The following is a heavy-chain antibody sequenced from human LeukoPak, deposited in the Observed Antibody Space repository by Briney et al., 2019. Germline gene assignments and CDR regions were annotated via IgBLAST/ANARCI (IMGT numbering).Heavy chain of an antibody. CDR1: GGSISSYY. D-gene: IGHD1-20*01. CDR3: ARDSPYNWNDVNYFDY. Sequence: SETLSLTCTVSGGSISSYYWSWIRQPAGKGLEGIGRIYTSGSTNYNPSLKSRVTMSVDTSKNQFSLKLSSVTAADTAVYYCARDSPYNWNDVNYFDYWGQGTLVTVPS. V-gene: IGHV4-4*07. CDR2: IYTSGST. J-gene: IGHJ4*02.